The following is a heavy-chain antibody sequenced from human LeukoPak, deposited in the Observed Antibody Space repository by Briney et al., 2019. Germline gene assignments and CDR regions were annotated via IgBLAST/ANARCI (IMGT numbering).Heavy chain of an antibody. V-gene: IGHV5-51*01. CDR1: GYSFTSYW. CDR3: ARTLGYCGGGSCYSGWFDP. CDR2: IYPGDSDT. J-gene: IGHJ5*02. Sequence: GESLRISCKGSGYSFTSYWIGWVRQMPGKGLEWMGIIYPGDSDTRYSPSFQGQVTISADKSISTAYLQWSSLKASDTAMYYCARTLGYCGGGSCYSGWFDPWGQGTLVTVSS. D-gene: IGHD2-15*01.